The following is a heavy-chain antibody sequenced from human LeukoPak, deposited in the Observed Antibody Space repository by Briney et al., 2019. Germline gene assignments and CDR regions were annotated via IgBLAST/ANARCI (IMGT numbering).Heavy chain of an antibody. Sequence: GGSLRLSCAASGFTFSSYGMHWVRQAPGKGLEWVAFIRYDGSNKYYADSVKGRFTISRDNAKNSLYLQMNSLRAEDTAVYYCARALVRGIRDAFDIWGQGTMVTVSS. J-gene: IGHJ3*02. CDR3: ARALVRGIRDAFDI. CDR2: IRYDGSNK. V-gene: IGHV3-30*02. D-gene: IGHD3-10*01. CDR1: GFTFSSYG.